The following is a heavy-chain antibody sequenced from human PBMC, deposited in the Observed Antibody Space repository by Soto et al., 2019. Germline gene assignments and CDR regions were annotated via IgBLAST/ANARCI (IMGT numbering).Heavy chain of an antibody. CDR3: AGSRLEAFCVALYGWFDP. D-gene: IGHD2-8*01. CDR1: GYTFANFY. Sequence: QVQLVQSGAEVKKSGAAVKLSCKASGYTFANFYIHWVRQAPGQGPEWVGMINPNGVATNNAERFRGRVSMTSDMSSNTVFMDLSGLRSDETAVFYCAGSRLEAFCVALYGWFDPWGQGTLVTVAS. V-gene: IGHV1-46*01. J-gene: IGHJ5*02. CDR2: INPNGVAT.